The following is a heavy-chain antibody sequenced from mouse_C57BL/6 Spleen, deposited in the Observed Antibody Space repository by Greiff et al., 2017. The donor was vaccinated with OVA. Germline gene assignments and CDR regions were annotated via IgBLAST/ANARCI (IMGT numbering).Heavy chain of an antibody. J-gene: IGHJ1*03. Sequence: QVQLQQSGPGLVAPSQSLSITCTVSGFSLTSYGVHWVRQPPGKGLEWLVVIWSDGSTTYNSALKSRLSISKDNSKSQVFLKMNSLQTDDTAMYYCARHSTGRYWYFDVWGTGTTVTVSS. CDR2: IWSDGST. V-gene: IGHV2-6-1*01. D-gene: IGHD4-1*02. CDR1: GFSLTSYG. CDR3: ARHSTGRYWYFDV.